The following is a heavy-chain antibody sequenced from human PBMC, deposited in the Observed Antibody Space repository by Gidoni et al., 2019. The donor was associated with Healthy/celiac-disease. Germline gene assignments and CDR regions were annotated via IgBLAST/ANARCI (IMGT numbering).Heavy chain of an antibody. D-gene: IGHD1-26*01. J-gene: IGHJ4*02. CDR1: GGTFSSYA. CDR2: ISPILGTA. Sequence: QVQLVQSGVEVKKPGSSVKVSCKSSGGTFSSYAISWVRQAPGQGLEWMGGISPILGTANYAQKFQGRVTITADESTSTAYMELSSLRSEDTAVYYCARDRGSGTSNCFDYWGQGTLVTVSS. V-gene: IGHV1-69*01. CDR3: ARDRGSGTSNCFDY.